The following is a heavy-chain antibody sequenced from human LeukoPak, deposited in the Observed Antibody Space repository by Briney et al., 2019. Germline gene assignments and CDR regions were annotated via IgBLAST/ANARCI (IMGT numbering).Heavy chain of an antibody. Sequence: SVKVSCKASGGTLSSYDINWVRQAPGQGLEWIGRIIPMFGIVNYAQNFQGRVTITADKSTNTAYMELSSLGSEDTAFYYCARADSSGYSLDENFDYWGQGTLVTVSS. J-gene: IGHJ4*02. D-gene: IGHD3-22*01. CDR2: IIPMFGIV. CDR1: GGTLSSYD. CDR3: ARADSSGYSLDENFDY. V-gene: IGHV1-69*04.